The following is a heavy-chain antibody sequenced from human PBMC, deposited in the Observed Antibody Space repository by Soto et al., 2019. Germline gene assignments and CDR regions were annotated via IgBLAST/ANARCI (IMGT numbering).Heavy chain of an antibody. CDR1: GGTFSTHA. D-gene: IGHD2-15*01. Sequence: ASVKVSCKASGGTFSTHAIIWVRQAPGHGLEWMGGIIPISGTTYYTQKFQGRVTITADEPTSTAFMELSSLKSDDTAVFYCARGYCSGGNCYSGMDVWGQGTMVTVSS. CDR3: ARGYCSGGNCYSGMDV. V-gene: IGHV1-69*13. CDR2: IIPISGTT. J-gene: IGHJ6*02.